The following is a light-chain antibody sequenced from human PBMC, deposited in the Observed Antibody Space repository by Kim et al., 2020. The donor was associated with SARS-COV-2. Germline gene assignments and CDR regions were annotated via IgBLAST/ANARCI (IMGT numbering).Light chain of an antibody. V-gene: IGKV1-5*03. J-gene: IGKJ1*01. CDR2: KTS. Sequence: DIQMTQSPSTLSASVGERVTITCRASQTINGWLAWYQQKPGKAPNPLIYKTSSLQSGVPSRFSGSGSGTEFVLTISSLQPDDSATYYCQQYNSYFRTFGQGTKVDIK. CDR3: QQYNSYFRT. CDR1: QTINGW.